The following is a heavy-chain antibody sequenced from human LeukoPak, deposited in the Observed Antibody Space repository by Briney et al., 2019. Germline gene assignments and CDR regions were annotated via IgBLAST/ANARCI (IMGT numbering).Heavy chain of an antibody. V-gene: IGHV1-2*02. D-gene: IGHD1-14*01. CDR2: INPNSGGT. CDR3: ARDRLPPENWFDP. J-gene: IGHJ5*02. Sequence: ASVKVSCKASGYTFTGYYMHWVRQAPGQGLEWMGWINPNSGGTNYAQKFQGRVTMTRDTSISTAYMELSRLRSEDTAVYYCARDRLPPENWFDPWGQGTLVTVSS. CDR1: GYTFTGYY.